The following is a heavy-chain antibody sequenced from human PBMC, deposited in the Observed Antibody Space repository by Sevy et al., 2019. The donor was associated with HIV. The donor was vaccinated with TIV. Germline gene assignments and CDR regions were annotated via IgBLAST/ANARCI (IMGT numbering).Heavy chain of an antibody. J-gene: IGHJ4*02. Sequence: SETLSLTCTVSGGSITSLYWNWIRQPPGKGLEWIAIINYNGHINYNPSLKSRVTLSLDTSKNRFSLRLSSVTAADTAMYYCAGENAWGRGYSWGQGTLVTVSS. CDR1: GGSITSLY. CDR3: AGENAWGRGYS. V-gene: IGHV4-59*08. CDR2: INYNGHI. D-gene: IGHD1-26*01.